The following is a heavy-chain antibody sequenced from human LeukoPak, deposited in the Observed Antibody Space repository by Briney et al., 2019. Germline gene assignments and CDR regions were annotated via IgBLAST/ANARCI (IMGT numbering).Heavy chain of an antibody. CDR3: ARGLLDRSDYFED. CDR2: IWYDGSNK. V-gene: IGHV3-33*01. CDR1: GFTFRNYG. D-gene: IGHD3-10*01. Sequence: GGSLRLSCAASGFTFRNYGMHWVRQAPGKGLEWVAVIWYDGSNKYYGDSVKGRFTISRDNSKSTLYLQMNSVTAEDTAVYYFARGLLDRSDYFEDWGQGTLVTVSS. J-gene: IGHJ4*02.